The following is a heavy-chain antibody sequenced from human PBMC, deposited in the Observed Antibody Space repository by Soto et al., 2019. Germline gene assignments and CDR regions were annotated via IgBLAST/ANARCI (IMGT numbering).Heavy chain of an antibody. CDR2: VSYDGNTK. J-gene: IGHJ4*02. CDR3: AREGEYCSGGSGTYFAY. CDR1: GFTFTNYA. D-gene: IGHD2-15*01. V-gene: IGHV3-30-3*01. Sequence: QVQLVESGGGVVQPGRSLRLSCAASGFTFTNYAMYWVRQAPGKGLEWVAFVSYDGNTKHYAASVRGRFTVSRDNSKNTVYLQLNSLRAEDTAVYYCAREGEYCSGGSGTYFAYWGQGTLVTVSS.